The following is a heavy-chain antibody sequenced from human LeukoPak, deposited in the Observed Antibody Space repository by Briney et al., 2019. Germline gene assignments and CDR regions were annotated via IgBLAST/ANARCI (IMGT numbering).Heavy chain of an antibody. CDR1: GLIVSTNY. V-gene: IGHV3-53*01. Sequence: GGPLKLSCTVSGLIVSTNYMSWVRQAPGKGLEWVSVLYSGGTTYYADSMEGRFTISRDNSKNTVSLQMNSLRADDTAVYYCVRDHYSGAYDYWGQGTLVTVSS. CDR2: LYSGGTT. D-gene: IGHD2-21*01. CDR3: VRDHYSGAYDY. J-gene: IGHJ4*02.